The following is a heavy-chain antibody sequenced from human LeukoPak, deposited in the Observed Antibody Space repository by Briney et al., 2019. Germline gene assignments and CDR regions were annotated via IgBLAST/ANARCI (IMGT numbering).Heavy chain of an antibody. D-gene: IGHD3-22*01. CDR1: GGSISSYY. V-gene: IGHV4-4*07. Sequence: PSETLSLTCTVSGGSISSYYWSWIRQPAGKGLEWIGRIYTSGSTNYNPSLKSRVTISVDTSKNQFSLKLSSVTAADTAVYYCAVGDYYDSSGYYFYYGMDVWGQGTTVTVSS. J-gene: IGHJ6*02. CDR2: IYTSGST. CDR3: AVGDYYDSSGYYFYYGMDV.